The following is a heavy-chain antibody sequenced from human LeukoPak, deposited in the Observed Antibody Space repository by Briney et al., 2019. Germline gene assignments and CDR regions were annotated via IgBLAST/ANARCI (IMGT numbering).Heavy chain of an antibody. CDR3: ARDPDYYGSGRPV. V-gene: IGHV4-4*07. D-gene: IGHD3-10*01. Sequence: SETLSLTCTVSGGSISYYYWSWIRQPAGKGLEWIGRIYTSGSTNYNPSLKSRVTISVDTSKNQFSLKVSSVTAAGTAVYYCARDPDYYGSGRPVWGQGTLVTVSS. CDR2: IYTSGST. J-gene: IGHJ4*02. CDR1: GGSISYYY.